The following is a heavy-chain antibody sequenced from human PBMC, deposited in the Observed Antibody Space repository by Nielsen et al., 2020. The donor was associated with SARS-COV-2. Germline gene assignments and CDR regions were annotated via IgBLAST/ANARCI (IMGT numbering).Heavy chain of an antibody. Sequence: GESLKISCAASDFSVSSNYMTWVRQAPGKGLEWVSIIFYDGSTFYADSVKGRFTISRDYSKNTLYLQMNSLRVEDTAVYYCARDSSYCSNGVCFLLYGMDVWGQGATVTVSS. CDR2: IFYDGST. CDR1: DFSVSSNY. D-gene: IGHD2-8*01. J-gene: IGHJ6*02. CDR3: ARDSSYCSNGVCFLLYGMDV. V-gene: IGHV3-53*01.